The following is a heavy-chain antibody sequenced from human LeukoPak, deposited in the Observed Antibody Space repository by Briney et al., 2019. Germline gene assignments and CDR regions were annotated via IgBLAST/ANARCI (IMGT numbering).Heavy chain of an antibody. CDR2: IYYSGST. J-gene: IGHJ4*02. CDR1: GGSISSSSYY. V-gene: IGHV4-39*01. CDR3: ARLQQLVIYFDY. Sequence: SETLSLTCTVSGGSISSSSYYWGWIRQPPGKGLEWIGSIYYSGSTYYNPSLKSRVTISVDTSKNQFSLKPSSVTAADTAVYYCARLQQLVIYFDYWGQGTLVTVSS. D-gene: IGHD6-13*01.